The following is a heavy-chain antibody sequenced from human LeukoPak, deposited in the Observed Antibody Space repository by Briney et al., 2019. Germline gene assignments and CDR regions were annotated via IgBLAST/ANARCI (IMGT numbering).Heavy chain of an antibody. D-gene: IGHD6-13*01. CDR1: GYTLTSYD. CDR2: MNPISGYT. Sequence: ASVKVSCKASGYTLTSYDINWVRQATGQGLEWMGWMNPISGYTGFAQKFQGRVTMTGNTAISTAYMELSSLRSEDAAVYYCARGNRLYTSSWSALAFDIWGQGTMVTVSS. J-gene: IGHJ3*02. CDR3: ARGNRLYTSSWSALAFDI. V-gene: IGHV1-8*01.